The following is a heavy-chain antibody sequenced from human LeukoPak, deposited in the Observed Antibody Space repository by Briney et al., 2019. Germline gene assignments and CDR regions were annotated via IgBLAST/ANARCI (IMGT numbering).Heavy chain of an antibody. J-gene: IGHJ3*02. Sequence: GESLKISCKGSGYSFTSYWIGWVRPMPGKGLEWMGIIYPGDSDTRYSPSFQGQVTISADKSISTAYLQWSSLKASDTAMYYCARPNCGGDCYPVNDAFDIWGQGTMVTVSS. CDR3: ARPNCGGDCYPVNDAFDI. D-gene: IGHD2-21*02. V-gene: IGHV5-51*01. CDR2: IYPGDSDT. CDR1: GYSFTSYW.